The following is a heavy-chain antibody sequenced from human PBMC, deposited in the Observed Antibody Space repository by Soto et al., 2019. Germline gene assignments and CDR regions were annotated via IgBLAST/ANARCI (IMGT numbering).Heavy chain of an antibody. J-gene: IGHJ4*02. V-gene: IGHV4-30-4*01. CDR2: IYYSGST. D-gene: IGHD2-21*01. CDR1: GGSISSGDYY. Sequence: QVQLQESGPGLVKPSQTLSLTCTVSGGSISSGDYYWSWIRQPPGKGLEWFGYIYYSGSTYYHPSHKTRVTLSVDTSKNQFSLKLTSVTAADTAVYYCAREGGDGGVDYWGQGTLVTVSS. CDR3: AREGGDGGVDY.